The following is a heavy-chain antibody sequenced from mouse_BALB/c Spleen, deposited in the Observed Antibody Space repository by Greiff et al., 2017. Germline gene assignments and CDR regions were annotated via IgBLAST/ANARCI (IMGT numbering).Heavy chain of an antibody. CDR1: GYSITSGYY. D-gene: IGHD1-1*01. V-gene: IGHV3-6*02. J-gene: IGHJ1*01. CDR2: ISYDGSN. CDR3: ARDRVYYYGSRPWYFDV. Sequence: EVQLQQSGPGLVKPSQSLSLTCSVTGYSITSGYYWNWIRQFPGNKLEWMGYISYDGSNNYNPSLKNRISITRDTSKNQFFLKLNSVTTEDTATYYCARDRVYYYGSRPWYFDVWGAGTTVTVSS.